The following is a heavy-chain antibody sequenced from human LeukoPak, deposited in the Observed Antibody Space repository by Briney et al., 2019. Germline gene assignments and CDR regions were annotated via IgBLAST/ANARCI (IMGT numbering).Heavy chain of an antibody. Sequence: ASVKVSCKASGYTFTGYDMHWVRQAPGQGLEWKGWINPNSGGTNYAQKFQGRVALTRDTSISTAYMELSRLTSDDTAVYYCARGAARDSSGWYDYWGQGTLVTVSS. CDR2: INPNSGGT. D-gene: IGHD6-19*01. CDR3: ARGAARDSSGWYDY. J-gene: IGHJ4*02. CDR1: GYTFTGYD. V-gene: IGHV1-2*02.